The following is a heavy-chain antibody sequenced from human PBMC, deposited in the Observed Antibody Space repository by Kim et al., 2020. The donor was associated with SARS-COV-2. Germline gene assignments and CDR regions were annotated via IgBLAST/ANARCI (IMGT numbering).Heavy chain of an antibody. D-gene: IGHD3-22*01. Sequence: ESMKGRFTISRDKSQNTLYLQMNRLRAEDTAVYYCARVGITMIVKNAFDIWGQGTMVTVSS. V-gene: IGHV3-30*01. CDR3: ARVGITMIVKNAFDI. J-gene: IGHJ3*02.